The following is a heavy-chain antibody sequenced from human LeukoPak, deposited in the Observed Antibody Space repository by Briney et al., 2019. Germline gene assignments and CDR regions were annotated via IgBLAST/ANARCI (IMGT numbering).Heavy chain of an antibody. D-gene: IGHD3-22*01. CDR3: AADYSYYDSSGPMGY. Sequence: SVKVSCKASGFTFTSSAMQWVRQARGQRLEWIGWIFVGSGNTNYAQKFQERVTITRDKSTSTAYMELSSLRSEDTAVYYCAADYSYYDSSGPMGYWGQGTLVTVSS. J-gene: IGHJ4*02. CDR1: GFTFTSSA. CDR2: IFVGSGNT. V-gene: IGHV1-58*02.